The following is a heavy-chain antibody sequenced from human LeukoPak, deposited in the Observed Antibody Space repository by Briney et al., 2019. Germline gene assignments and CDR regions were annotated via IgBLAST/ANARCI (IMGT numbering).Heavy chain of an antibody. Sequence: GGSLRLSCAASGLSFSSYAMHWVRQAPGKGLEWVSGTSDRGDYTYYADSVKGRFTISRDTSKNTLYLQMNSLRAEDTALYFCAKKAQYDGHYPLDYWGQGTLVTVSA. CDR2: TSDRGDYT. CDR1: GLSFSSYA. J-gene: IGHJ4*02. V-gene: IGHV3-23*01. CDR3: AKKAQYDGHYPLDY. D-gene: IGHD4/OR15-4a*01.